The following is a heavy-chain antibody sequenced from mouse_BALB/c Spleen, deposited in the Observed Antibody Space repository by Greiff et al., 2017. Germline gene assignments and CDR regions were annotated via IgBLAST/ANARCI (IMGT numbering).Heavy chain of an antibody. CDR2: ISSGGST. CDR3: ARGGDTTATYAMDY. D-gene: IGHD1-2*01. Sequence: EVMLVESGGGLVKPGGSLKLSCAASGFTFSSYAMSWVRQTPEKRLEWVASISSGGSTYYPDSVKGRITISRDNSRNILYLQMSSLRSEDTAMYYCARGGDTTATYAMDYWGQGTSVTVSS. CDR1: GFTFSSYA. V-gene: IGHV5-6-5*01. J-gene: IGHJ4*01.